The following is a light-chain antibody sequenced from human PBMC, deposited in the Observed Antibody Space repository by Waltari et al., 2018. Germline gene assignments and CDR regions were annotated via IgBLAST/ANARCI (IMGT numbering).Light chain of an antibody. V-gene: IGKV1-39*01. J-gene: IGKJ2*01. CDR1: QSTSSY. Sequence: DIQMTQSPSSLSASVGDRVTITCRASQSTSSYLNWYQQKPGKAPKLLIYAASTLQSGVPSRFSGSGSGTDFTLTISSLQPEDFATYYCQQSYRTPRTFGQGTKLEIK. CDR3: QQSYRTPRT. CDR2: AAS.